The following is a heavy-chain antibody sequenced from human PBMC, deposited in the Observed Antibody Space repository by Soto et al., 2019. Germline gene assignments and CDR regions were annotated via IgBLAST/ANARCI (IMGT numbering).Heavy chain of an antibody. D-gene: IGHD2-2*01. CDR2: INSDGSST. CDR1: GFIFGNYW. V-gene: IGHV3-74*01. Sequence: PGGSLRLSCAASGFIFGNYWMHWVRRAPGKGLVWVSRINSDGSSTSYADSVKGRFTISRDNAKNTLYLQMNSLRAEDTDVYYCVRALAYCTSTRCPPYCIDVSCPRPTLTVS. J-gene: IGHJ6*02. CDR3: VRALAYCTSTRCPPYCIDV.